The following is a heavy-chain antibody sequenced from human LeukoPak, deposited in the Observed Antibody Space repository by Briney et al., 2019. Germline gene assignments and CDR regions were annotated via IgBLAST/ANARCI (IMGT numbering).Heavy chain of an antibody. CDR1: GYTFTGYY. J-gene: IGHJ4*02. Sequence: GASVKVSCKASGYTFTGYYMHWVRQAPGQGLEWMGWINPNSGGTNYAQKFQGRVTMTRDTSISTAYMELSRLRSDDTAVCYCARHNYYDSSGYEYWGQGTLVTVSS. CDR2: INPNSGGT. V-gene: IGHV1-2*02. D-gene: IGHD3-22*01. CDR3: ARHNYYDSSGYEY.